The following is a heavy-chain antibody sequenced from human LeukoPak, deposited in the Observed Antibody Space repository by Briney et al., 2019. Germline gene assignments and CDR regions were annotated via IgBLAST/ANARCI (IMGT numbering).Heavy chain of an antibody. D-gene: IGHD2-15*01. CDR2: IYPGDSDT. CDR1: GYRFTSDW. J-gene: IGHJ4*02. CDR3: ARLSGRVVCSAGSCYIDS. Sequence: GESLKISRQGSGYRFTSDWIGWVRQMPGKGLEWMGIIYPGDSDTRYSPSFQGQVTISADKSVNTAYLQWSSLKASDTAMYYCARLSGRVVCSAGSCYIDSWGQGTLVTVSS. V-gene: IGHV5-51*01.